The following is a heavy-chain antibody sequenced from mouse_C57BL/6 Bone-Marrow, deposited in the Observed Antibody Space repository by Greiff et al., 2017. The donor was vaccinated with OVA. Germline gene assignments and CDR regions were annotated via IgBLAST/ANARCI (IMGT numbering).Heavy chain of an antibody. V-gene: IGHV1-50*01. Sequence: VQLQQPGAELVKPGASVKLSCKASGYTFTSYWMQWVKQRPGQGLECIGEIDPSDSYTNYNQKFKGKATLTVDTSSSTAYMQLSSLTSEDSAVYYCARYDYDSFDYWGQGTTLTVSS. J-gene: IGHJ2*01. CDR1: GYTFTSYW. CDR3: ARYDYDSFDY. D-gene: IGHD2-4*01. CDR2: IDPSDSYT.